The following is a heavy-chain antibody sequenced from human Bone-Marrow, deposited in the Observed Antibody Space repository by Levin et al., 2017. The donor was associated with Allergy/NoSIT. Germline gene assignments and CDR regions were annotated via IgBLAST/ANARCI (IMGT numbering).Heavy chain of an antibody. D-gene: IGHD6-19*01. Sequence: GGSLRLSCAASGFTFSSYWMHWVRQAPGKGLVWVSRINSDGSSTSYADSVKGRFTISRDNAKNTLYLQMNSLRAEDTAVYYCARNWRIAVAGIDYWGQGTLVTVSS. J-gene: IGHJ4*02. CDR2: INSDGSST. V-gene: IGHV3-74*01. CDR3: ARNWRIAVAGIDY. CDR1: GFTFSSYW.